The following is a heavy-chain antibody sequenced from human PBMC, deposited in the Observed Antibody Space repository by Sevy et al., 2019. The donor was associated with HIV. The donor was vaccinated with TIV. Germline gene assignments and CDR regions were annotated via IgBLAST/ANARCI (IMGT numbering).Heavy chain of an antibody. CDR1: GFTFSSYE. J-gene: IGHJ6*02. CDR3: ARDGDLRIQDYYYYYGLDV. CDR2: ISSSGSTI. Sequence: GGSLRLSCAASGFTFSSYEMNWVRQAPGKGLEWVSYISSSGSTIYYADSVKGGFTTSRDNAKNSLYLQMNSLRAEDTAVYYCARDGDLRIQDYYYYYGLDVWGQGTTVTISS. D-gene: IGHD2-21*01. V-gene: IGHV3-48*03.